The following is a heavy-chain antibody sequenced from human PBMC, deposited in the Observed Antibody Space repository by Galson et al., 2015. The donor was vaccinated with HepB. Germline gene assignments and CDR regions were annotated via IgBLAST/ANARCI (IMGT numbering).Heavy chain of an antibody. CDR2: ISPDGIIT. CDR1: GFTFSREN. J-gene: IGHJ4*02. D-gene: IGHD2-15*01. CDR3: ARDFRWNFDY. V-gene: IGHV3-30-3*01. Sequence: SLRLSCAASGFTFSRENMHWVRQTPGKGLEWLAIISPDGIITFYPESLKGRFTISRDNSKNTLYLQMNILRPEDTAVYYCARDFRWNFDYWGQGISVTVSS.